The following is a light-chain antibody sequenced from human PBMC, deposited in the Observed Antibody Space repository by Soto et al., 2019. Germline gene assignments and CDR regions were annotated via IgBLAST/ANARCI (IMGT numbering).Light chain of an antibody. CDR3: QQYNYFWT. J-gene: IGKJ1*01. Sequence: EIVMTQSPATLSVSPGERATLSCRASQSVFSNLAWYRQQPVQAPRLLFYGASTRAPGIPARFTGSRSGTEFTHTIGSRQSEDCAVYYCQQYNYFWTFGQGTKVEI. CDR1: QSVFSN. V-gene: IGKV3-15*01. CDR2: GAS.